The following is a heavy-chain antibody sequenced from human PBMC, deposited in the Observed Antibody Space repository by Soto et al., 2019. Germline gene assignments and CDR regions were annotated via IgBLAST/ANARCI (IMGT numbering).Heavy chain of an antibody. J-gene: IGHJ4*02. CDR1: GFTFSSYG. CDR3: ARGKTHGSSGWYGYFDY. V-gene: IGHV3-33*01. D-gene: IGHD6-19*01. CDR2: IWYDGSNK. Sequence: GGSLRLSCAASGFTFSSYGMHWVRQAPGKGLEWVAVIWYDGSNKYYADSVKGRFTISRDNSKNTLYLQMNSLRAEDTAVYYCARGKTHGSSGWYGYFDYWGQGTLVTVSS.